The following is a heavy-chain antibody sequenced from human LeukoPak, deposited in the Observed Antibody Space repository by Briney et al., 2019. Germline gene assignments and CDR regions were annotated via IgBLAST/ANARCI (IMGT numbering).Heavy chain of an antibody. CDR1: GFTFSSYE. D-gene: IGHD2-15*01. CDR2: ISSSGSTI. V-gene: IGHV3-48*03. Sequence: GGSLRLSCAASGFTFSSYEMNWVRQAPGKGLEWVSYISSSGSTIYYADSVKGRFTISRDNAKNSLYLQMNSLRAEDTAVYYCAKDFVVVPGLVNYFDSWGQGTLVTVSA. J-gene: IGHJ4*02. CDR3: AKDFVVVPGLVNYFDS.